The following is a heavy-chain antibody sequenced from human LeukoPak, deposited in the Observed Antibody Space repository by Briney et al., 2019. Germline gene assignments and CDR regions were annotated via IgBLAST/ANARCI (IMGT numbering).Heavy chain of an antibody. CDR2: IGASGGA. J-gene: IGHJ4*02. Sequence: GGSLRLSCAASGFTFNNAWMSWVRQAPGKGLEWVSGIGASGGAYYADSVRGRFTISRDNSKNTLLLQMNSLRAEDTAVYYCVKVRVVPSDYFDYWGQGTLVTVSS. CDR1: GFTFNNAW. D-gene: IGHD3-22*01. V-gene: IGHV3-53*01. CDR3: VKVRVVPSDYFDY.